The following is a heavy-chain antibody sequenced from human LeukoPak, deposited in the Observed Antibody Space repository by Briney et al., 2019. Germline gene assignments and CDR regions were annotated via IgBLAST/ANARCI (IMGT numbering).Heavy chain of an antibody. D-gene: IGHD6-13*01. V-gene: IGHV1-24*01. CDR1: GYTLTELS. CDR3: ATGPPSAGPLHDAFDI. Sequence: ASVKVSCTVSGYTLTELSMHWVRQAPGKGLEGMGGFDPEDGETIYAQKFQGRVTMTEDTSTDTAYMELSSLRSEDTAVYYCATGPPSAGPLHDAFDIWGQGKMVTVSS. CDR2: FDPEDGET. J-gene: IGHJ3*02.